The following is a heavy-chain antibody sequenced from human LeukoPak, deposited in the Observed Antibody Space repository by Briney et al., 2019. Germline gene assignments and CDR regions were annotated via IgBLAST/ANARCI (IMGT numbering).Heavy chain of an antibody. V-gene: IGHV4-59*12. CDR1: GGSISSYY. CDR2: IYYSGST. CDR3: AREGDCNSMSCSYSFHI. Sequence: SETLSLTCTVSGGSISSYYWSWIRQPPGKGLEWIGYIYYSGSTNYNPSLKSRVTISVDTSKNQFSLKLSSVIAADTAVYYCAREGDCNSMSCSYSFHIWGQGTMVTVSS. J-gene: IGHJ3*02. D-gene: IGHD2-2*01.